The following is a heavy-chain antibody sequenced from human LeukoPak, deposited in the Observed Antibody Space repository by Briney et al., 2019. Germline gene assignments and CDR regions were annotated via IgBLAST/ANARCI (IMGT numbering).Heavy chain of an antibody. Sequence: SETLSLTCTVSGGSISSYYWSWIRQPAGKGLEWIGRIYTSGSTNYNPSLKSRVTMSVDTSKNQFSLKLSSVTAADTAVYYCATTMVRGVMGDYWGQGTLVTVSS. CDR2: IYTSGST. J-gene: IGHJ4*02. CDR3: ATTMVRGVMGDY. D-gene: IGHD3-10*01. CDR1: GGSISSYY. V-gene: IGHV4-4*07.